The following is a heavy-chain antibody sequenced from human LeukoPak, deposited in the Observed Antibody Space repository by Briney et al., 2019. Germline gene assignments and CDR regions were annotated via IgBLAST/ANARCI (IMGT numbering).Heavy chain of an antibody. Sequence: YLRLSCAASGFTFSSYAMHWVRQAPGKGLEWVAVIAYGGSNKYYADSVKGPFTISRDNSKNTLYLPRNSLRGEDTAVYYCARDVNGIVVVPAAIAYWGQGTLVTVSS. CDR2: IAYGGSNK. D-gene: IGHD2-2*01. CDR1: GFTFSSYA. J-gene: IGHJ4*02. V-gene: IGHV3-30-3*01. CDR3: ARDVNGIVVVPAAIAY.